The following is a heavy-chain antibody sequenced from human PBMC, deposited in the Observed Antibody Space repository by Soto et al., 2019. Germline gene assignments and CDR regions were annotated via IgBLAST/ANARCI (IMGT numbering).Heavy chain of an antibody. CDR1: GFTFSSYG. V-gene: IGHV3-30*18. CDR2: IAYDGSNI. CDR3: AKDRSGSWTLDY. D-gene: IGHD3-10*01. Sequence: QVQLVESGGGVVQPGRSLRLSCAASGFTFSSYGMHWVRQAPGKGLEWVAVIAYDGSNIYYADSVKGRFTISRDKSKNTLDLQMNSLRAEDTAVYYCAKDRSGSWTLDYWGQGTLVTVSS. J-gene: IGHJ4*02.